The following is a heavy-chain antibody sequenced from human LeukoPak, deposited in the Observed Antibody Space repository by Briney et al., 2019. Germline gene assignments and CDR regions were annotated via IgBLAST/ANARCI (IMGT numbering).Heavy chain of an antibody. D-gene: IGHD6-19*01. CDR3: ARERIKQWLAPDHIFDY. V-gene: IGHV3-23*01. CDR1: GFTFSSCA. J-gene: IGHJ4*02. CDR2: ISGSGGST. Sequence: PGGSLRLSCAASGFTFSSCAMSWVRQAPGKGLEWVSAISGSGGSTYYADSVKGRFTISRDNAKNSLYLQMNSLRDEDTAVYYCARERIKQWLAPDHIFDYWGQGTLVTVSS.